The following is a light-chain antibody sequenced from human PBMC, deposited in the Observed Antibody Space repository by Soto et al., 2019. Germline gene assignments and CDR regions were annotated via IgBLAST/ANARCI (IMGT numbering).Light chain of an antibody. CDR3: QQYYNFPPT. J-gene: IGKJ1*01. CDR1: QGINNF. V-gene: IGKV1-16*01. CDR2: GAS. Sequence: DIQLTQSPSSLSASVGDRVNVTCRASQGINNFLVWFQQRPGKAPKSLIYGASSLHTGVPSRFSGSGSGTDFTLTICSLQPEDLATYYCQQYYNFPPTFGQWTKVEI.